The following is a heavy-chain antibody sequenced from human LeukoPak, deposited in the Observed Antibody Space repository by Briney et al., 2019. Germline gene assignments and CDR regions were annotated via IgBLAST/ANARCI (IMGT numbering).Heavy chain of an antibody. CDR1: GGSFSGYY. CDR2: INHSGST. J-gene: IGHJ6*03. Sequence: SETLSLTCAVYGGSFSGYYWSWIRQPPGKGLEWIGEINHSGSTNYNPSLKSRVTISVDTSKNQFSLKLSSVTAADTAVYYCARWFTNYYYYMDVWGKGTTVTVSS. D-gene: IGHD2-2*01. V-gene: IGHV4-34*01. CDR3: ARWFTNYYYYMDV.